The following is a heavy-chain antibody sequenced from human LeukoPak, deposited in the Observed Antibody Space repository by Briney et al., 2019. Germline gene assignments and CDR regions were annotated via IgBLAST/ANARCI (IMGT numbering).Heavy chain of an antibody. V-gene: IGHV3-20*04. CDR2: INWNGGST. Sequence: GGTLRLSCAASGFTFSSYGMSWVRQAPGKGLEWVSGINWNGGSTGYADSVKGRFTISRDNAKNSLYLQMNSLRAEDTALYYCARAEGYSGYDWEDYWGQGTLVTVSS. CDR1: GFTFSSYG. J-gene: IGHJ4*02. D-gene: IGHD5-12*01. CDR3: ARAEGYSGYDWEDY.